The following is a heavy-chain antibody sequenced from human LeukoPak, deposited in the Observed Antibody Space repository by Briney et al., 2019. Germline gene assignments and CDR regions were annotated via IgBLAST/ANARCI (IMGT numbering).Heavy chain of an antibody. V-gene: IGHV3-21*01. J-gene: IGHJ4*02. CDR1: GFTFSSYS. CDR2: ISSSSSYI. CDR3: ARDAGIAARGFGY. Sequence: GGSLRLSCAASGFTFSSYSMNWVRQAPGKGLEWVSSISSSSSYIYYADSVKGRFTISRDKAKNSLYLQMNSLRAEDTAVYYCARDAGIAARGFGYWGQGTLVTVSS. D-gene: IGHD6-13*01.